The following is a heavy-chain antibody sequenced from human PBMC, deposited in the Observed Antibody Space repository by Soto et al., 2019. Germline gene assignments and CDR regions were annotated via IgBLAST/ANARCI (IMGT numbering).Heavy chain of an antibody. CDR1: GGSISSGDYY. CDR2: IYYSGST. Sequence: QVQLQESGPGLVKPSQTLSLTCTVSGGSISSGDYYWSWIRQPPGKGLEWIGYIYYSGSTDYNPSLXRXVXLXXHTSTTQFPLKLSSVTAADTAVYYCARASPVVTDVWGQGTTVTVSS. D-gene: IGHD5-18*01. V-gene: IGHV4-30-4*01. J-gene: IGHJ6*02. CDR3: ARASPVVTDV.